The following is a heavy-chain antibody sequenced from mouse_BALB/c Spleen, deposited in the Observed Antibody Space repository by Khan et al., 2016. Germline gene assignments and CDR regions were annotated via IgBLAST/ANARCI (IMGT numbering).Heavy chain of an antibody. D-gene: IGHD2-3*01. Sequence: VRLQQSGPELVKPGASVKIPCKASGYTFTDYNMDWVKQSHGKSLEWIGDINPNNGGTVYNQRFKGKATLTVDKSSSTAYMELRSLTSEDTAVYYWARFYDDYYGAMDYWGQGTSVTVSS. V-gene: IGHV1-18*01. J-gene: IGHJ4*01. CDR3: ARFYDDYYGAMDY. CDR2: INPNNGGT. CDR1: GYTFTDYN.